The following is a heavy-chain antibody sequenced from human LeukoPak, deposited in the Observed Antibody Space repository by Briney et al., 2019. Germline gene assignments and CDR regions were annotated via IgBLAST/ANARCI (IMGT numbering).Heavy chain of an antibody. CDR1: GYTFTSNY. Sequence: ASVKVSCKAFGYTFTSNYMHWVRQAPGQGPEWMGVISPTGGSTTYAQKFQGRVTLTRDMSTSTDYLELSSLRSDDTAVYYCARGDWAPDYWGQGTLVSVSS. D-gene: IGHD3-9*01. CDR2: ISPTGGST. CDR3: ARGDWAPDY. V-gene: IGHV1-46*01. J-gene: IGHJ4*02.